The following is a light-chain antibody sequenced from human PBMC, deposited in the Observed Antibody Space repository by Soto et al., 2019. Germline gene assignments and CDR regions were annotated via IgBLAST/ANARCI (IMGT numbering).Light chain of an antibody. J-gene: IGKJ1*01. Sequence: DIQMTQSPSSLSVSIGDRVTITCRASQSISSSLNWYQQRPGKAPKLLIYAASNLQSGVPSRFSGSGSGTDFTLAISSLQPEEFATYHCQQTNSTPWTFGHGTKVEIK. V-gene: IGKV1-39*01. CDR3: QQTNSTPWT. CDR1: QSISSS. CDR2: AAS.